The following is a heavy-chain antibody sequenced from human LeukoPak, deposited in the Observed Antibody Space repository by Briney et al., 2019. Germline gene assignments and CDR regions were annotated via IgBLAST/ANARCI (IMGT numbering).Heavy chain of an antibody. J-gene: IGHJ3*01. Sequence: SETLSLTCTVSGGSISSGGYYWSWIRQPPGKGLEWIGYIYYSGSTNYNPSLMSRVTISVDTSKNQFSLKLSSVTAADTAVYYCARPAPHGGNGAFDVWGQGTVVTVSS. CDR2: IYYSGST. V-gene: IGHV4-61*08. CDR3: ARPAPHGGNGAFDV. CDR1: GGSISSGGYY. D-gene: IGHD4-23*01.